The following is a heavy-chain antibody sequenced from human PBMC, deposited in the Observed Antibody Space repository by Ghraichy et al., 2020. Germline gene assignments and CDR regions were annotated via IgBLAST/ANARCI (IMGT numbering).Heavy chain of an antibody. Sequence: GGSLRLSCAASGFTFSHYWVTWIRQAPGGGLGGVANIKQDGGERYYVDSVKGRFTISRDHAKNSLYLQMNSLRAEDTAVYYCANYGLGSSTPFAYSCRGTPFAVSS. D-gene: IGHD3-10*01. CDR1: GFTFSHYW. CDR3: ANYGLGSSTPFAY. V-gene: IGHV3-7*01. J-gene: IGHJ4*01. CDR2: IKQDGGER.